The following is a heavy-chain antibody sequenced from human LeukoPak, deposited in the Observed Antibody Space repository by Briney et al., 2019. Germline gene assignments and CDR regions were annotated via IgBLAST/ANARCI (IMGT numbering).Heavy chain of an antibody. CDR3: AKLYYDFWSGYLIDY. D-gene: IGHD3-3*01. Sequence: HPGRSLRLSCAASGSTFSSYGMPWVRQAPGKGLEWVAVISYDGSNKYYADSVKGRFTISRDNSKNTLYLQMNSLRAEDTAVYYCAKLYYDFWSGYLIDYWGQGTLVTVSS. CDR2: ISYDGSNK. CDR1: GSTFSSYG. J-gene: IGHJ4*02. V-gene: IGHV3-30*18.